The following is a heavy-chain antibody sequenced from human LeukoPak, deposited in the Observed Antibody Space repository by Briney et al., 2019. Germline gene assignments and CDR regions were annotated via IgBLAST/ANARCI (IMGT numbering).Heavy chain of an antibody. J-gene: IGHJ3*01. V-gene: IGHV5-51*01. CDR1: GDSFTSYY. D-gene: IGHD3-3*01. CDR3: ARHYYDFWSFYNGGFDV. CDR2: INPGDSET. Sequence: GESLNISCKASGDSFTSYYIAWVRHMPGKGLEWMGIINPGDSETRYSPSFQGQVTISIDKSITTAYLQWSSLKASDTAIYYCARHYYDFWSFYNGGFDVWGQGTMVTVSS.